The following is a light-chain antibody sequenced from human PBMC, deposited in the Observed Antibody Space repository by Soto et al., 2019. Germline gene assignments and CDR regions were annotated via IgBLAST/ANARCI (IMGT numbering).Light chain of an antibody. V-gene: IGKV3D-15*01. CDR2: GAS. CDR3: QQYNNWPRIT. CDR1: QSVSGN. Sequence: EIVMKQSPATVSVSPGERATLSCRASQSVSGNLAWYQQKPGQAPRLLIYGASTRATGIPARFSGSGSGTEFTLTISSLQSEDFAVYYCQQYNNWPRITFGQGTRLEIK. J-gene: IGKJ5*01.